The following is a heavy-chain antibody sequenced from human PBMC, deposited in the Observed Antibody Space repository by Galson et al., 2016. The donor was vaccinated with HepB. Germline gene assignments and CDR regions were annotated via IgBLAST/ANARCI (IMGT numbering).Heavy chain of an antibody. D-gene: IGHD3-10*01. CDR1: GGSVSSTTYY. J-gene: IGHJ4*02. Sequence: SETLSLTCTVSGGSVSSTTYYWGWIRQPPGKGLEWIGNTFYSGRTYYNPSLKSRLTISVDPSKNQFSLRLRSVTAADTAVYYCARQRRFGTWDEIDDWGQGTLVTVSS. CDR2: TFYSGRT. V-gene: IGHV4-39*01. CDR3: ARQRRFGTWDEIDD.